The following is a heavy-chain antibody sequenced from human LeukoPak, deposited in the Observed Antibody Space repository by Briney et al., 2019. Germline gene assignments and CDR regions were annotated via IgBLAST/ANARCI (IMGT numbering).Heavy chain of an antibody. CDR2: ISSNGGST. J-gene: IGHJ4*02. CDR1: GFTFSSYA. Sequence: PGGSLRLSCAASGFTFSSYAMHWVRQAPGKGLEYVSAISSNGGSTYYANSVKGRFTISRDNSKNTLYLQMGSLRAEDMAVYYCARALGITHFDYWGQGTLVTVSS. V-gene: IGHV3-64*01. CDR3: ARALGITHFDY. D-gene: IGHD3-22*01.